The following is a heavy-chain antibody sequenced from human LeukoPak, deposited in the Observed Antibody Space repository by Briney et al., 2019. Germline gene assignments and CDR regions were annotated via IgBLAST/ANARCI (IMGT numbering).Heavy chain of an antibody. J-gene: IGHJ5*02. CDR2: IIPIFGTA. Sequence: SVKVSCKVSGYTLTELSMHWVRQAPGKGLEWMGGIIPIFGTANYAQKFQGRVTITADESTSTAYMELSSLRSEDTAVYYCARGTDSSGWYNWFDPWGQGTLVTVSS. CDR3: ARGTDSSGWYNWFDP. V-gene: IGHV1-69*13. D-gene: IGHD6-19*01. CDR1: GYTLTELS.